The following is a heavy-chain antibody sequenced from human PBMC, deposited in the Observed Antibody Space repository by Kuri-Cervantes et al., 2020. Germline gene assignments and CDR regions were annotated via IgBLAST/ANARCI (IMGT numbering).Heavy chain of an antibody. Sequence: GESLKISCAASGFTFSSYAMSWVRQAPGKGLEWVSAISGSGGSTYYADSVEGRFTISRDNSKNTLYLQMNSLRAEDTAVYYCAKGSSSGWPYYFDFWGQGTLVTVSS. V-gene: IGHV3-23*01. J-gene: IGHJ4*02. D-gene: IGHD6-19*01. CDR3: AKGSSSGWPYYFDF. CDR1: GFTFSSYA. CDR2: ISGSGGST.